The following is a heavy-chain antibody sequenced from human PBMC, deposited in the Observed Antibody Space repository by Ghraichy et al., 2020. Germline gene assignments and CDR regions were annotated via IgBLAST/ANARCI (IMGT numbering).Heavy chain of an antibody. Sequence: SETLSLTCTVSGGSISSYYWSWIRQPAGKGLEWIGRIYTSGSTNYNPSLKSRVTMSVDTSKNQFSLKLSSVTAADTAVYYCARDAGGPFYSDILTGYYPWGQGTLVTVSS. CDR1: GGSISSYY. V-gene: IGHV4-4*07. CDR2: IYTSGST. D-gene: IGHD3-9*01. CDR3: ARDAGGPFYSDILTGYYP. J-gene: IGHJ5*02.